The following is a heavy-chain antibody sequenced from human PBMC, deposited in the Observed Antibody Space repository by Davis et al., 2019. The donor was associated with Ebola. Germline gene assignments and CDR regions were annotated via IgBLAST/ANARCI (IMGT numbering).Heavy chain of an antibody. CDR2: INADNGNT. D-gene: IGHD5-18*01. J-gene: IGHJ4*02. CDR3: AGGSRGYSYAY. V-gene: IGHV1-3*01. Sequence: ASVKVSCKASGYTFTRYAMHWVRQAPGQRLEWMGWINADNGNTRYPQKFQGRVTITRDASASTAYMELSSLRSEDTAVYYCAGGSRGYSYAYWGQGTLVTVSS. CDR1: GYTFTRYA.